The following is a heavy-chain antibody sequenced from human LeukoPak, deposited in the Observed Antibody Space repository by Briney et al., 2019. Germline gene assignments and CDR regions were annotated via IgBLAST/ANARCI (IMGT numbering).Heavy chain of an antibody. CDR2: IYSGGST. CDR3: ARDQVFRSGWYRGFDY. V-gene: IGHV3-66*01. J-gene: IGHJ4*02. CDR1: EFSVGSNY. D-gene: IGHD6-19*01. Sequence: GGSLRLSCAASEFSVGSNYMTWVRQAPGKGLEWVSLIYSGGSTYYADSVKGRFTISRDNSKNTLYLQMNSLRAEDTAVYYCARDQVFRSGWYRGFDYWGQGTLVTVSS.